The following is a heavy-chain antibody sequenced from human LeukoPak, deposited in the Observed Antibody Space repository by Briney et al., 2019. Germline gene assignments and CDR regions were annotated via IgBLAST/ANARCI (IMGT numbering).Heavy chain of an antibody. D-gene: IGHD2-2*01. V-gene: IGHV3-15*01. CDR3: TTDPGQEIVVVPAPDMDV. J-gene: IGHJ6*03. CDR1: GFTFSNAW. CDR2: IKSKTDGGTT. Sequence: GGSLRLSCAASGFTFSNAWMSWVRQAPGKGLEWVGRIKSKTDGGTTDYAAPVKGRFTISRDDSKNTLYLQMNSLKTEDTAVYYCTTDPGQEIVVVPAPDMDVWGKGTTVTVSS.